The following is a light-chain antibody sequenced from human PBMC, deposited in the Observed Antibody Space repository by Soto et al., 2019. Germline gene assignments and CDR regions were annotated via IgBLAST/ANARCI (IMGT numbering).Light chain of an antibody. J-gene: IGKJ5*01. CDR3: QQANSFPFT. CDR2: AAS. V-gene: IGKV1-39*01. Sequence: DITLTHSPSSLSASLLDRFTIXFLASQSISSYLNWYQQKPGKAPKLLIYAASSLQSGVPSRFSGSGSGTEFTLTISSLQPEDFATYYCQQANSFPFTFGQGTRLEIK. CDR1: QSISSY.